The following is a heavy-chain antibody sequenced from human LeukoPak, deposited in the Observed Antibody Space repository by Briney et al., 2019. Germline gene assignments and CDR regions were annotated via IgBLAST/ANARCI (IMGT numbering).Heavy chain of an antibody. Sequence: GGSLRLSCAAFGFTFDNYAMHWVRHAPGKGLERVSGISWNSGSIDYADSVKGRFTISRDNAKNSPYLQMNSLRAADTALYYCAKDRRAPCYGGNGCGFDYWGQGTLVTVSS. CDR1: GFTFDNYA. V-gene: IGHV3-9*01. D-gene: IGHD4-23*01. J-gene: IGHJ4*02. CDR3: AKDRRAPCYGGNGCGFDY. CDR2: ISWNSGSI.